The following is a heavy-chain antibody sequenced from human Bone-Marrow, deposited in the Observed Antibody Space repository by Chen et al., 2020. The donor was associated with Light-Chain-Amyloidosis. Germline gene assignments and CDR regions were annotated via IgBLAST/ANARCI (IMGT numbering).Heavy chain of an antibody. V-gene: IGHV3-48*04. CDR3: ARDSGESAADDY. CDR1: GFPSNTYS. D-gene: IGHD6-13*01. Sequence: EVQLVESGGAWVRPGGPWRLQGPPLGFPSNTYSMNWVRQAPGKGLEWISYIGGLTTAIFYAGSVRGRFTISRNNAKNLVYLQMDSLRVEDTAVYYCARDSGESAADDYWGQGTLVTVSS. CDR2: IGGLTTAI. J-gene: IGHJ4*02.